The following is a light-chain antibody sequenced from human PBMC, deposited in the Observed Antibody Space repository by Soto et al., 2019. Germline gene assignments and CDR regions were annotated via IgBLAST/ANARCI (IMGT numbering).Light chain of an antibody. CDR1: SSDVGGYNY. Sequence: QSALTQPASVSGSPGQSITISCTGTSSDVGGYNYVSWYQQHPGKAPKVMIYDVSERPSGVPDRFSGSKSGNTASLTISGLQAEDEADYYCCSYAGSYTFYVFGTGTKLTVL. CDR3: CSYAGSYTFYV. J-gene: IGLJ1*01. V-gene: IGLV2-11*01. CDR2: DVS.